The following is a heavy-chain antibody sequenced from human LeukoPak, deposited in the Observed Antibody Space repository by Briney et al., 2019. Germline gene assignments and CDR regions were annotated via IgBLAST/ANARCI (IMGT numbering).Heavy chain of an antibody. CDR2: IYYTGRST. CDR3: ARLPYYDILTGPVNAFDI. J-gene: IGHJ3*02. D-gene: IGHD3-9*01. CDR1: GGSISSYY. V-gene: IGHV4-59*05. Sequence: PSETLSLTCTVSGGSISSYYWSWIRQPPGKGLEWIGSIYYTGRSTYYNPSLKSGVTLSIDTSKNQFSLKLSSVTAADTAVFYCARLPYYDILTGPVNAFDIWGQGTMVTVSS.